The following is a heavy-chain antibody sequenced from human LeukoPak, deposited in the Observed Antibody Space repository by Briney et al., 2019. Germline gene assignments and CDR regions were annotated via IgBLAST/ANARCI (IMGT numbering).Heavy chain of an antibody. Sequence: PSETLSLTCTVSGGSISSSSYYCGWIRQPPGKGLEWIGSIYYSGSTYYNPSLKSRVTISVDTSKNQFSLKLSSVTAADTAVYYCARTDYGGNVYWGQGTLVTVSS. CDR3: ARTDYGGNVY. D-gene: IGHD4-23*01. V-gene: IGHV4-39*01. CDR1: GGSISSSSYY. J-gene: IGHJ4*02. CDR2: IYYSGST.